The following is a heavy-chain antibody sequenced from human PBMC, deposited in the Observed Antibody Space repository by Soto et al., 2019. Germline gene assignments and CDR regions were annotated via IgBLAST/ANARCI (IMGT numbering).Heavy chain of an antibody. V-gene: IGHV4-39*01. CDR2: IFYSGTT. CDR1: GDSISSRSHY. D-gene: IGHD6-13*01. J-gene: IGHJ4*02. CDR3: ARRRRAAPFDX. Sequence: SETLSLTCTVSGDSISSRSHYWGWLRQPPRKALEWIGNIFYSGTTYYNPSLKSRITISVDTSKNQFSLKLSSVTAADTAVYYCARRRRAAPFDXWGQGTQVTV.